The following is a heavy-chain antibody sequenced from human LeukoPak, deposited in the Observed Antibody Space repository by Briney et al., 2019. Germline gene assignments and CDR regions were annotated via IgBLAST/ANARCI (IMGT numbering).Heavy chain of an antibody. CDR1: GGSFSGYY. J-gene: IGHJ4*02. CDR3: AREKYSSSWYRLGPLGY. Sequence: PSETLSLTCAVYGGSFSGYYWSWIRQPPGKGLEWIGEINHSGSTNYNPSLKSRVTISVDTSKNQFSLKLSSVTAADTAVYYCAREKYSSSWYRLGPLGYWGQGTLVTVSS. CDR2: INHSGST. V-gene: IGHV4-34*01. D-gene: IGHD6-13*01.